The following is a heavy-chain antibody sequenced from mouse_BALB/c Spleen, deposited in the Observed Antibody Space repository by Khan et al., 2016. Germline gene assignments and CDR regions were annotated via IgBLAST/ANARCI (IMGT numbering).Heavy chain of an antibody. J-gene: IGHJ4*01. D-gene: IGHD1-2*01. CDR2: IFPGSGST. V-gene: IGHV1-77*01. CDR1: GYTFTDYY. CDR3: ARSYYGYFAMDY. Sequence: QVQLQQSGTELPRPGASVKLSCEASGYTFTDYYLHWVKQRTGQGLEWIGEIFPGSGSTYYNEKFKGKASLTADTSSSTAYMQLSSLTSEDSAVYFCARSYYGYFAMDYWGHGASVTVSS.